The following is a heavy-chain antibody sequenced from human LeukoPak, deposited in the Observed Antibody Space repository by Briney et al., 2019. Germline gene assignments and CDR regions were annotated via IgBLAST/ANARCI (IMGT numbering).Heavy chain of an antibody. J-gene: IGHJ6*03. CDR1: GVSISEHH. D-gene: IGHD2-8*02. CDR2: IYTSGYT. CDR3: ARDRDCTGGSCYYVDV. V-gene: IGHV4-4*07. Sequence: PSETLSLTCSVSGVSISEHHWTWIRQPAGKALEWIGRIYTSGYTHYRSSLKSRVTISVDTSENQFSLELTSVTAADTAVYYCARDRDCTGGSCYYVDVWGKGTTVTVSS.